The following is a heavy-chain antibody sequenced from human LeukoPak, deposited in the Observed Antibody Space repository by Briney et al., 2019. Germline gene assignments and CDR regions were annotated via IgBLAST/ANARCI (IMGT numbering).Heavy chain of an antibody. J-gene: IGHJ6*04. CDR1: GGSISSYY. D-gene: IGHD2-2*01. V-gene: IGHV4-59*01. CDR2: IYYSGST. CDR3: ARFNCSSTSCYGDYYYYGMDA. Sequence: SETLSLTCTVSGGSISSYYWSWIRQPPGKGLEWIGYIYYSGSTNYNPSLKSRVTISVDTSKNQFSLKLSSVTAADTAVYYCARFNCSSTSCYGDYYYYGMDAWGKGTTVTVSS.